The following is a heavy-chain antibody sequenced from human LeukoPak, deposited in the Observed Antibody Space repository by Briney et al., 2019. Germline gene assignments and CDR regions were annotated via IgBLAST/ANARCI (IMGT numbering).Heavy chain of an antibody. CDR2: NYYSGST. CDR3: ARDRMEGYSSSWTRAYYYMDV. J-gene: IGHJ6*03. Sequence: SETLSLTCTVSGGSISSYYWSWVRQPPGKGLEWIGYNYYSGSTNYNPSLKSRVTISVDTSKNQFSLKLSSVTAADTAVYYCARDRMEGYSSSWTRAYYYMDVWGKGTTVTVSS. CDR1: GGSISSYY. D-gene: IGHD6-13*01. V-gene: IGHV4-59*01.